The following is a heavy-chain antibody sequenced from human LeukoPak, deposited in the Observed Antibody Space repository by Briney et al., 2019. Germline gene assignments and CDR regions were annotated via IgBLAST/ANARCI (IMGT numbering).Heavy chain of an antibody. CDR1: GFTVSTYW. J-gene: IGHJ4*02. Sequence: PGGSLRLSCEVSGFTVSTYWMHWVRQGPGKGLEWVARLSSDGRSTNYADFVKGRATISRDNSKNMLYLQMNSLRAEDTAVYYCAKWKYSNSGIDDYWGQGTLVTVSS. CDR2: LSSDGRST. CDR3: AKWKYSNSGIDDY. V-gene: IGHV3-74*01. D-gene: IGHD6-6*01.